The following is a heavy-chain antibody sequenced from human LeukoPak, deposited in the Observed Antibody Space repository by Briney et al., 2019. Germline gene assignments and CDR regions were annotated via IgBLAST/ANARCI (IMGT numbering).Heavy chain of an antibody. V-gene: IGHV3-23*01. J-gene: IGHJ4*02. CDR1: GFTFSSYA. CDR3: ASIRQVVPAATIDY. D-gene: IGHD2-2*01. CDR2: ISGSGGST. Sequence: PGGSLRLSXAASGFTFSSYAMSWVRQAPGKGLEWVSAISGSGGSTYYADSVKGRFTISRDNSKNTLYLQMNSLRAEDTAVYYCASIRQVVPAATIDYWGQGTLATVSS.